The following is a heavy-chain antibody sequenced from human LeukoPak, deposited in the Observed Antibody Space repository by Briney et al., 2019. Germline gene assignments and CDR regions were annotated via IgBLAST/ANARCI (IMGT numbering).Heavy chain of an antibody. CDR2: ISGSGGST. V-gene: IGHV3-23*01. J-gene: IGHJ4*02. CDR1: GFTFSNYA. D-gene: IGHD6-19*01. CDR3: AKERNLEIAVTGTIFDY. Sequence: GGSLRLSCAASGFTFSNYAMNWVRQAPGKGLEWVSVISGSGGSTYYADSVKGRFTISRDNSKNMIYLEMSSLKAEDTAVYYCAKERNLEIAVTGTIFDYWGQGTLVTVSS.